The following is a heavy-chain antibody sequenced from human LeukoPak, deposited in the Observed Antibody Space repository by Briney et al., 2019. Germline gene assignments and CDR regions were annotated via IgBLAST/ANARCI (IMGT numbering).Heavy chain of an antibody. CDR1: GFTFGPYD. J-gene: IGHJ4*02. CDR2: ISRGGAYT. CDR3: SKKGQADNDGKPD. V-gene: IGHV3-23*01. Sequence: GGSLTLSCAASGFTFGPYDMYWFRQPPGKGLECVSSISRGGAYTYYADSVKGRFTISRDDSRNTLYLQMNSLRAEDTAVYYCSKKGQADNDGKPDWGQGTLVTVSS. D-gene: IGHD1-1*01.